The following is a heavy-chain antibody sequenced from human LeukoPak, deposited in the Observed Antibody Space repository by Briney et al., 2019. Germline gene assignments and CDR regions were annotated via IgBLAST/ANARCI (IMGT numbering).Heavy chain of an antibody. CDR3: ASGKVRVVPAATGAPFDY. CDR1: GGTFSSYA. V-gene: IGHV1-69*06. D-gene: IGHD2-2*01. CDR2: IIPIFGTA. Sequence: SVKVSCKASGGTFSSYAISWVRQAPGQGLEWMGGIIPIFGTANYAQKFQGRVTLTADKSTSTAYMELSSLRSEDTAVYYCASGKVRVVPAATGAPFDYWGQGTLVAVSS. J-gene: IGHJ4*02.